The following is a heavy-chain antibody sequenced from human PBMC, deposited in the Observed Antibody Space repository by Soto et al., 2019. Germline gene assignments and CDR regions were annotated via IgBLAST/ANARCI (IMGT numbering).Heavy chain of an antibody. Sequence: PSETLSLTCTVSGVSISSGGYYWRWIRPHPGKGLEWIGYIYYSGSTYYNPSLKSRVTISVDTSKNQFSLKLSSVTAADTAVYYCARARGTYYDFWSGYYWFDPWGQGTLVTVSS. D-gene: IGHD3-3*01. V-gene: IGHV4-31*03. CDR3: ARARGTYYDFWSGYYWFDP. CDR1: GVSISSGGYY. CDR2: IYYSGST. J-gene: IGHJ5*02.